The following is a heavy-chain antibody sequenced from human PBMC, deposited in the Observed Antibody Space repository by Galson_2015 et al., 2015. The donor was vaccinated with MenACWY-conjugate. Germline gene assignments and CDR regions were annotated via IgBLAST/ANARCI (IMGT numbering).Heavy chain of an antibody. Sequence: SLRLSCAASGSTLSGSAMHWVRQASGKGLEWVGRIRSKANSYATAYAPSVKGRLTISRDDSKNTAYLQMNSLKTEDTAVYYCTRGYCSGGSCLTFDYWGQGTLVTVSS. D-gene: IGHD2-15*01. CDR2: IRSKANSYAT. CDR3: TRGYCSGGSCLTFDY. CDR1: GSTLSGSA. J-gene: IGHJ4*02. V-gene: IGHV3-73*01.